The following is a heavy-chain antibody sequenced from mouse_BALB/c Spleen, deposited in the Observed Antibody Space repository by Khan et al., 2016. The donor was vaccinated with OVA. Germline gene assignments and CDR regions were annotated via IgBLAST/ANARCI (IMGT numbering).Heavy chain of an antibody. Sequence: QVQLQQSGPELVKPGASVKMSCKASGYTFTDYVITWVRQRTGQGLEWIGEIYPGSGNSYYNEKFKDKATLTADKSSNTAYMQLSRLTSEDSAVYYCARAGYFGYWGAGTTVTVSA. CDR1: GYTFTDYV. V-gene: IGHV1-81*01. J-gene: IGHJ1*01. CDR3: ARAGYFGY. CDR2: IYPGSGNS.